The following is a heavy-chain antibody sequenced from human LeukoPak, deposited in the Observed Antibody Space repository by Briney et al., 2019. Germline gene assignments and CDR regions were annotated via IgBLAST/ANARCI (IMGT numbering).Heavy chain of an antibody. CDR2: IWYDGSNK. V-gene: IGHV3-33*08. J-gene: IGHJ5*02. CDR3: ARGLADSGSYQQHYNWFDP. CDR1: GFTFSSYG. Sequence: PGRSLRLSCAASGFTFSSYGMHWVRQAPGKGLEWVAVIWYDGSNKYYADSVKGRFTISRDNSKNTLYLQMNSLRAEDTAVYYCARGLADSGSYQQHYNWFDPWGQGTLVTVSS. D-gene: IGHD1-26*01.